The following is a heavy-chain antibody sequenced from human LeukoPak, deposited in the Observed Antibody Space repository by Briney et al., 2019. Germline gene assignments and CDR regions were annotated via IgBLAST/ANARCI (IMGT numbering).Heavy chain of an antibody. CDR1: GFTFSDYY. CDR2: ISSSSSYT. CDR3: ARDEFSNGQQLVPPGS. J-gene: IGHJ5*02. D-gene: IGHD6-13*01. V-gene: IGHV3-11*06. Sequence: PGGSLRLSCAASGFTFSDYYMRWIRQAPGKGLEWVSYISSSSSYTNYADSVKGLFTISRDNSKNTLYLQKNSLTAEDTAVYYCARDEFSNGQQLVPPGSWGQGTLVTVSS.